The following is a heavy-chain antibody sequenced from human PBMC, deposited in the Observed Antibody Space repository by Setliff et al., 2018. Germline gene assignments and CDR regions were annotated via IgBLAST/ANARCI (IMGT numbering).Heavy chain of an antibody. CDR2: IYTGGST. V-gene: IGHV4-4*08. CDR3: ARDVWGAGTGWFDP. J-gene: IGHJ5*02. Sequence: PSETLSLTFIVSGVSVSRHYWSWIRQPPGKTLEWIGYIYTGGSTTYNPSLKSRVTLSLDTSKNHLSLNLTSVTAADTAVYYCARDVWGAGTGWFDPWGLGILVTVSS. CDR1: GVSVSRHY. D-gene: IGHD1-1*01.